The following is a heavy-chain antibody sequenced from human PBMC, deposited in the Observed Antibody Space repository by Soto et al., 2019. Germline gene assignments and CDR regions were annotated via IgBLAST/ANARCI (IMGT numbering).Heavy chain of an antibody. CDR3: ARETIRRGYCSGGSCYSGPYYFDY. Sequence: PSETLSLTCTVSGGSISSGGYYWSWIRQHPGKGLEWIGYIYYSGSTYYNPSLKSRVTISVDTSKNQFSLKLSSVTAADTAVYYCARETIRRGYCSGGSCYSGPYYFDYWGQGTLVTVSS. CDR1: GGSISSGGYY. CDR2: IYYSGST. V-gene: IGHV4-31*03. D-gene: IGHD2-15*01. J-gene: IGHJ4*02.